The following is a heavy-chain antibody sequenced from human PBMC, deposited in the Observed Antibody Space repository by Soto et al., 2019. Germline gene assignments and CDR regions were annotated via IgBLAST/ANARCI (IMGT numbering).Heavy chain of an antibody. Sequence: GESLKISCKGSGYIFTSYWICCVLQMPVKGLEWMGIIYPGDSDTRYSPSFQGQVIISADKSISTAYLQWSSLKASDTAMYYCARGGYGSSPRGWFDPWGQGTLVTVSS. J-gene: IGHJ5*02. V-gene: IGHV5-51*01. CDR1: GYIFTSYW. CDR3: ARGGYGSSPRGWFDP. CDR2: IYPGDSDT. D-gene: IGHD6-6*01.